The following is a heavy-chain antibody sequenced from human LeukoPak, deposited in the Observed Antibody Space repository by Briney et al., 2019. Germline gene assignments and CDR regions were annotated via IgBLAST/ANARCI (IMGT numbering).Heavy chain of an antibody. CDR3: ARLIYGRVVTAIDY. Sequence: SETQSLTCSLSVRSFSGHYSKWIRQPPRGGLECIGYIYYSGTTDYTASLKRRVTISLDTSKNQFSLRLSSVTAADTAVYFCARLIYGRVVTAIDYWGQGTLVTVSS. CDR1: VRSFSGHY. J-gene: IGHJ4*02. D-gene: IGHD2-21*02. V-gene: IGHV4-59*11. CDR2: IYYSGTT.